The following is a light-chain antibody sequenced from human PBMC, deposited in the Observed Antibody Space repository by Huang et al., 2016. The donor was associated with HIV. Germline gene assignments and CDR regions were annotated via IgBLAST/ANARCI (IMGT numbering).Light chain of an antibody. V-gene: IGKV2-29*03. CDR3: MQGTDLPLIT. J-gene: IGKJ5*01. Sequence: DIVMTQTPSSLSVTPGQPASISCTSSQSLLHSDGKTYLHWDLQKPGQLPQPLIYEVSRLFSGVADSVMGIGSGTLFTLKSSLVVAGDVGVYYFMQGTDLPLITFGQGTRLEIK. CDR2: EVS. CDR1: QSLLHSDGKTY.